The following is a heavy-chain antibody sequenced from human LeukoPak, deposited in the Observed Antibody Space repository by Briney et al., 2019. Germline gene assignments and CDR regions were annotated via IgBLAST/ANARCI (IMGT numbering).Heavy chain of an antibody. V-gene: IGHV1-18*01. CDR2: ISAYNGNT. CDR3: ARAPPYSGSGGEDY. D-gene: IGHD1-26*01. CDR1: GYTFTSYG. Sequence: ASVKVSCKASGYTFTSYGISWARQAPGQGLEWMGWISAYNGNTNYAQKLQGRVTMTTDTSTSTAYMELRSLRSDDTAVYYCARAPPYSGSGGEDYWGQGTLVTVSS. J-gene: IGHJ4*02.